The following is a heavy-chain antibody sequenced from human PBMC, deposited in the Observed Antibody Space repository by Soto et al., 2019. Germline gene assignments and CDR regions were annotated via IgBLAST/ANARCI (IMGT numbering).Heavy chain of an antibody. V-gene: IGHV4-59*08. J-gene: IGHJ4*02. CDR1: GGSISGYY. D-gene: IGHD4-17*01. Sequence: QVQLQESGPGVVKPSETLSLTCTISGGSISGYYWTWIRQSPGKGLEYIGYIYSGNTNYNPSLNSRVKLLVVTSKHQFSLKLISVSASVTAVHYCGRIASHGDSAYWGQGTLVTVSS. CDR2: IYSGNT. CDR3: GRIASHGDSAY.